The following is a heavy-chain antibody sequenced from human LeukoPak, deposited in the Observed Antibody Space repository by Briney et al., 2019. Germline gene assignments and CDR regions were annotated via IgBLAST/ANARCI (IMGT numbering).Heavy chain of an antibody. Sequence: GASVKVSCKASGYTLTVYYIHWVRQAPGQGLEWMGRINPNSGGTNYAQKFQGRVTMTRDTSISTAYMELSRLRSDDTAVYYCARAYCGGDCYPVDYWGQGTLVTVSS. V-gene: IGHV1-2*06. J-gene: IGHJ4*02. CDR1: GYTLTVYY. CDR2: INPNSGGT. CDR3: ARAYCGGDCYPVDY. D-gene: IGHD2-21*02.